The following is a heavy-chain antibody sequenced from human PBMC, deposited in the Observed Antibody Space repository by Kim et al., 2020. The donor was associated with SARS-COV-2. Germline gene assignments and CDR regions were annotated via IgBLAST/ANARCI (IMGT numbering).Heavy chain of an antibody. CDR2: IYYSGST. V-gene: IGHV4-39*01. Sequence: SETLSLTCTVSGGSISSSSYYWDWIRQPPGKGLEWIGSIYYSGSTYYNPSLKSRVTISVDTSKNQFSLKLSSVTAADTAVYYCARLKGWIQLWFFDYWGQGTLVTVSS. J-gene: IGHJ4*02. D-gene: IGHD5-18*01. CDR1: GGSISSSSYY. CDR3: ARLKGWIQLWFFDY.